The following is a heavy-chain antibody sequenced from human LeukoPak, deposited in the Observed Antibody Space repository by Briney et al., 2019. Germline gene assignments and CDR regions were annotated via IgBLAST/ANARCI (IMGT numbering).Heavy chain of an antibody. CDR2: ISGSGGST. V-gene: IGHV3-23*01. Sequence: PGGSLRLSCAASGFTFSSYAMSWVRQAPGKGLEWVSAISGSGGSTYYADSVKGRFTISRDNSKNTLYLQMNSLRAEDTAVYYCARNLYSGYDLHPDYWGQGTLVTVSS. J-gene: IGHJ4*02. CDR3: ARNLYSGYDLHPDY. D-gene: IGHD5-12*01. CDR1: GFTFSSYA.